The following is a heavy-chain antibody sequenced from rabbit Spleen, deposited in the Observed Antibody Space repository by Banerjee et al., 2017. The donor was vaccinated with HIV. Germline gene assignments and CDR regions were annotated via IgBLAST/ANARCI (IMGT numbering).Heavy chain of an antibody. CDR2: IDSGSSGFT. V-gene: IGHV1S45*01. D-gene: IGHD8-1*01. J-gene: IGHJ6*01. CDR1: GVSFSGNSY. Sequence: QQQLEESGGGLVKPGGTLTLTCIASGVSFSGNSYMCWVRQAPGKGLEWITCIDSGSSGFTYFASWAKGRFTISKASSTTVTLQMTSLTVADTATYFCARDTGSSFSSYGMDLWGQGTLVTVS. CDR3: ARDTGSSFSSYGMDL.